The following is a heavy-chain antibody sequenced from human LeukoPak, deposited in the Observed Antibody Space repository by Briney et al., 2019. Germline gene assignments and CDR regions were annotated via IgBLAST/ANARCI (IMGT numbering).Heavy chain of an antibody. Sequence: SETLSLTCAVSGEPFSGYYWGWIRQPPGKGLELIGEINRHGNTDYNPSLKSRVSMSIDTSKNQFSLKLISVTAANTAVYYCARLVPERFFQLNPEGYYDYWGQGTLVTVSS. CDR1: GEPFSGYY. D-gene: IGHD3-3*01. J-gene: IGHJ4*02. CDR3: ARLVPERFFQLNPEGYYDY. CDR2: INRHGNT. V-gene: IGHV4-34*01.